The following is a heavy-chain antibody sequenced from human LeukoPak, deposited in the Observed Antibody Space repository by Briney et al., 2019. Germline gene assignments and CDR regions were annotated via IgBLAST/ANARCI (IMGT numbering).Heavy chain of an antibody. CDR2: IKQDGSEK. CDR3: ARDRRVAGATGSSDY. CDR1: GFTFSSYW. J-gene: IGHJ4*02. Sequence: GGSLRLSCAASGFTFSSYWMSWVRQAPGKGLEWVANIKQDGSEKHYVDSVKGRFTISRDNAKNSLYLQMNSLRAEDTAVYYCARDRRVAGATGSSDYWGQGTLVTVSS. V-gene: IGHV3-7*01. D-gene: IGHD1-26*01.